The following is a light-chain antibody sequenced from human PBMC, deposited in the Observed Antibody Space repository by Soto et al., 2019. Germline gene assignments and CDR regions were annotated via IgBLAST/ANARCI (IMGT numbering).Light chain of an antibody. J-gene: IGLJ1*01. V-gene: IGLV2-14*01. CDR3: TSYTSSNTPV. CDR1: RSDVGLYNY. Sequence: QSVLTQPASVSGSPGQSITISCTGTRSDVGLYNYVSWYQQHPGKAPKLMIYEVINRPSGVSNRFSGSKSGNTASLTISGLQAEDEADYYCTSYTSSNTPVFGTGTKVTVL. CDR2: EVI.